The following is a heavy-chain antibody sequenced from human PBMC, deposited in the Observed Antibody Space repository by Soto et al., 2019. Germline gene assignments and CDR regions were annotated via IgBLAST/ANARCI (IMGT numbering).Heavy chain of an antibody. D-gene: IGHD2-2*01. Sequence: GGSLRLSCAASGFTFSSYAMSWVRQAPGKGLEWVSAISGSGGSTYYADSVKGRFTISRDNSKNTLYLQMNSLRAEDTAVYYCAKDALGGYCSSTSCSGGEFDYWGQGTLVTVSS. CDR3: AKDALGGYCSSTSCSGGEFDY. CDR2: ISGSGGST. J-gene: IGHJ4*02. V-gene: IGHV3-23*01. CDR1: GFTFSSYA.